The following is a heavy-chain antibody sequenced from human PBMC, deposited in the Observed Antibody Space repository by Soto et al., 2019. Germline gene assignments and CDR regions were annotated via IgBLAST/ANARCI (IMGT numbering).Heavy chain of an antibody. Sequence: PSETLSLTCTVSGGSISSYYWSWIRQPPGKGLEWIGYIYYSGSTNYNPSLKSRVTISVDTSKNQFSLKLSGLRAEDTAVYYCARDRRPSIYSGLAVWGQGTTVTVSS. CDR3: ARDRRPSIYSGLAV. D-gene: IGHD2-2*01. CDR2: IYYSGST. J-gene: IGHJ6*02. CDR1: GGSISSYY. V-gene: IGHV4-59*12.